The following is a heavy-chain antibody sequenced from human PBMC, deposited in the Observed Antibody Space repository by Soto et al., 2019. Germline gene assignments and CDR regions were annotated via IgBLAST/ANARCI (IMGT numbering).Heavy chain of an antibody. Sequence: ASVKVSCKASGFTFTSSTVQWVRQARGQRLEWIGWIVVGSGNTNYAQKFQERVTITRDMSTSTAYMELSSLRSEDTAVYYCAADGTDYDFWTLDVWGQGTTVTVSS. CDR2: IVVGSGNT. V-gene: IGHV1-58*01. D-gene: IGHD3-3*01. CDR1: GFTFTSST. CDR3: AADGTDYDFWTLDV. J-gene: IGHJ6*02.